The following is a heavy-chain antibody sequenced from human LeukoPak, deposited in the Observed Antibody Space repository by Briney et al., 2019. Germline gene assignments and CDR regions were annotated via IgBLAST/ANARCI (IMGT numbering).Heavy chain of an antibody. Sequence: GGSLRLSCTASGFTFGGYAMSWVRQAPGKGLEWVSSISGGSGDTYYADSVKGRFTIYRDNSKTTLYLQMHSLRAEDTAVYYCARTIAQYSNSWLYFYYGLDVWGQGTTVTVSS. CDR2: ISGGSGDT. CDR3: ARTIAQYSNSWLYFYYGLDV. J-gene: IGHJ6*02. CDR1: GFTFGGYA. D-gene: IGHD6-13*01. V-gene: IGHV3-23*01.